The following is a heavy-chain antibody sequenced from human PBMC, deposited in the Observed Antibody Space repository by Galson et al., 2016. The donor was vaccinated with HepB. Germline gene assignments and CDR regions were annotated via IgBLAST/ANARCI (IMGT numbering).Heavy chain of an antibody. J-gene: IGHJ6*02. D-gene: IGHD4-11*01. Sequence: SLILSCAASGFTVSSTYMSWVRQAPGRGLEWISVIFSGGSTYYADSVKGRFTISRDNSKNPVYLEMNSLRAEDTAVYYCAREGSADCSNCDHWNYGMDVWGQGTTVTVSS. CDR1: GFTVSSTY. CDR3: AREGSADCSNCDHWNYGMDV. CDR2: IFSGGST. V-gene: IGHV3-53*01.